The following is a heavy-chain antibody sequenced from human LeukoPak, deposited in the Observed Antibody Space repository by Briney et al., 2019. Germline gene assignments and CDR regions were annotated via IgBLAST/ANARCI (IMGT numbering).Heavy chain of an antibody. D-gene: IGHD2-15*01. Sequence: ASVKVSCKASGYSFTDYYIHWVRQAPGQGLEWMGIINPRGGSTSYTQKFQGRVTMTRDTSISTAYMELSRLRSDDTAVYYCASTMVVAATPQLDYWGQGTLVTVSS. CDR2: INPRGGST. J-gene: IGHJ4*02. CDR3: ASTMVVAATPQLDY. V-gene: IGHV1-2*02. CDR1: GYSFTDYY.